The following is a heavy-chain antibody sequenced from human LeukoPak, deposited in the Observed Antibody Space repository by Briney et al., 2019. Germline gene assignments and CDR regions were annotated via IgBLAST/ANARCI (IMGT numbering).Heavy chain of an antibody. V-gene: IGHV3-30*02. Sequence: PGGSLRLSCAASGFTFSSYWMHWVRQAPGKGLEWVAVIWYGGSNKYYADSVKGRFTISRDNSKNTLYLQMNSLRAEDTAVYYCAKDTEVGATVEGAFDIWGQGTMVTVSS. CDR3: AKDTEVGATVEGAFDI. CDR2: IWYGGSNK. D-gene: IGHD1-26*01. J-gene: IGHJ3*02. CDR1: GFTFSSYW.